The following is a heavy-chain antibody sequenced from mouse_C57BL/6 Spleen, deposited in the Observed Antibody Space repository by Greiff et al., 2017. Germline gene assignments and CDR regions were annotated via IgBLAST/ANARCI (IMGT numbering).Heavy chain of an antibody. V-gene: IGHV1-26*01. CDR1: GYTFTDYY. J-gene: IGHJ3*01. Sequence: VQLQQSGPELVKPGASVKISCKASGYTFTDYYMNWVKQSHGKSLEWIGDINPNNGGTSYNQKFKGKATLTVDKSSSTAYMELRSLTSEDSAVYYCARWTIYYGYDVGWFAYWGQGTLVTVSA. D-gene: IGHD2-2*01. CDR2: INPNNGGT. CDR3: ARWTIYYGYDVGWFAY.